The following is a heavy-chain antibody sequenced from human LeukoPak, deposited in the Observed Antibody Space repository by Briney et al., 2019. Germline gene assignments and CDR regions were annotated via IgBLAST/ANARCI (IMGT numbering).Heavy chain of an antibody. J-gene: IGHJ4*02. CDR3: ARHEEMATLHVHYFDY. V-gene: IGHV4-39*01. D-gene: IGHD5-24*01. Sequence: SETLSLTCTVSGGSISSSSYYWGWIRQPAGKGLEWIGSIYYSGSTYYNPSLKSRVTISVDTSKNQFSLKLSSVTAADTAVYYCARHEEMATLHVHYFDYWGQGTLVTVSS. CDR1: GGSISSSSYY. CDR2: IYYSGST.